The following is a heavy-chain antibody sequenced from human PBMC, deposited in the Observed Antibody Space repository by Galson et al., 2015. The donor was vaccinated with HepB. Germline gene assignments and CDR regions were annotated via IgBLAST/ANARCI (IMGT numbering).Heavy chain of an antibody. D-gene: IGHD3-10*01. J-gene: IGHJ4*02. CDR3: ARGFEAIDY. CDR1: GLTVSGNY. Sequence: SLRLSCAASGLTVSGNYMNWVRQAPGKGLEWLSVLYSGGSTDYADSVKGRFTISRDNSRNTLYLQRNSLRAEDTAVYYCARGFEAIDYWGQGTLVTVSS. CDR2: LYSGGST. V-gene: IGHV3-53*01.